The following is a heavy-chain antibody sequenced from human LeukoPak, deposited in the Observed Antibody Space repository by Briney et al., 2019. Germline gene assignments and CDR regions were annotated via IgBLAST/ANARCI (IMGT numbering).Heavy chain of an antibody. CDR3: ASPHCSGGSCYDLPLDY. CDR2: IYHTGTS. Sequence: PSETLSLTCAVSGYPIRSSYFWGWIRQPPGKGLEWIESIYHTGTSYYNPSLKSRVALSVDRAKLQVSLRLNSVSAADTAVYYCASPHCSGGSCYDLPLDYWGQGVLVTVSS. D-gene: IGHD2-15*01. J-gene: IGHJ4*02. CDR1: GYPIRSSYF. V-gene: IGHV4-38-2*01.